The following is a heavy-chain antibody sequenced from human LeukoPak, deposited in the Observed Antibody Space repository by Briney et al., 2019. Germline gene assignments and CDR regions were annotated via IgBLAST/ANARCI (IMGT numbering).Heavy chain of an antibody. CDR2: IYTSGST. CDR3: ARERIQLNWFDP. D-gene: IGHD5-18*01. CDR1: GGSTSSGSYY. Sequence: SQTLSLTCTVSGGSTSSGSYYWSCIRQPAGKGLEWIGRIYTSGSTNYNPSLKSRVTISVDTSKNQFSLKLSSVTAADTAVYYCARERIQLNWFDPWGQGTLVTVSS. V-gene: IGHV4-61*02. J-gene: IGHJ5*02.